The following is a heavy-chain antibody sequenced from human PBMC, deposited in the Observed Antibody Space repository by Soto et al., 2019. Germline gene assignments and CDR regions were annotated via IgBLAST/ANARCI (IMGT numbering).Heavy chain of an antibody. V-gene: IGHV4-59*01. CDR1: GGSISSYY. CDR2: IYYSGST. D-gene: IGHD6-19*01. J-gene: IGHJ6*01. Sequence: SETLSLTCTVSGGSISSYYWSWIRQPPGKGLEWIGYIYYSGSTNYNPSLKSRVTISVDTSKNQFSLKLSSVTAADTAVYYCARVGRGWYSRLYGMDVWGQGTTVTVSS. CDR3: ARVGRGWYSRLYGMDV.